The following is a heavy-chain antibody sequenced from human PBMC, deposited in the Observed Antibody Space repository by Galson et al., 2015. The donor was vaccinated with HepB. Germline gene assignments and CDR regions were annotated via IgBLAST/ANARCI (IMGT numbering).Heavy chain of an antibody. CDR2: ITAIDGST. V-gene: IGHV3-23*01. CDR1: GFTFSSYA. CDR3: AKHMSWLIPNPIDY. Sequence: SLRLSCAASGFTFSSYAMTWVRQTPGKGPEWVSGITAIDGSTYYADSVKGRFTISRDISKNLLYLQMSSLRAEDTAIYYCAKHMSWLIPNPIDYWGQGTLATVSS. D-gene: IGHD3-16*01. J-gene: IGHJ4*02.